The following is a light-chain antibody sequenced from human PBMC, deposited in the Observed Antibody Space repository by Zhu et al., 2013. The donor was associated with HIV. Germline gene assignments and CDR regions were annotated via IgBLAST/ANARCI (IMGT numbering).Light chain of an antibody. CDR1: KLENKF. J-gene: IGLJ3*02. CDR3: QMWDSSSDHPWV. Sequence: SYEMTQPPSMSVSPGQTARISCSGDKLENKFVSWYQQKAGQSPVLVMFHDNQRPSGIPARFYGSNSGRTATLTITEAQTMDEGDYYCQMWDSSSDHPWVFGGGTKLTVL. CDR2: HDN. V-gene: IGLV3-1*01.